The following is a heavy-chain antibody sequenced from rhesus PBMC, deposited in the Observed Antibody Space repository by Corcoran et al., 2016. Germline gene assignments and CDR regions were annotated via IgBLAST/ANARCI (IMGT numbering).Heavy chain of an antibody. D-gene: IGHD6-25*01. CDR3: GSGSWNGVLDS. CDR1: GGSISGGYD. V-gene: IGHV4-76*01. CDR2: IYGSSGST. J-gene: IGHJ6*01. Sequence: QVQLQESGPGVVKPSETLSLTCAVSGGSISGGYDWSWIRQPPGKGLGWIGYIYGSSGSTNSNPSLKNRVTISKDASKNEFSLKLSSVTAADTAVYYCGSGSWNGVLDSWGQGVVVTVSS.